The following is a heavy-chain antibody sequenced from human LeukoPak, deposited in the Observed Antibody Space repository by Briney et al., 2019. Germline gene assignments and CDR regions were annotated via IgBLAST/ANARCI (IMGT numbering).Heavy chain of an antibody. CDR2: INPSGGST. CDR3: ARGCNDFWSGYYRGGNWFDP. V-gene: IGHV1-46*01. CDR1: GGTFSGYA. D-gene: IGHD3-3*01. Sequence: ASVKVSCKASGGTFSGYAISWVRQAPGQGLEWMGIINPSGGSTSYAQKFQGRVTMTRDTSTSTVYMELSSLRSEDTAVYYCARGCNDFWSGYYRGGNWFDPWGQGTLVTVSS. J-gene: IGHJ5*02.